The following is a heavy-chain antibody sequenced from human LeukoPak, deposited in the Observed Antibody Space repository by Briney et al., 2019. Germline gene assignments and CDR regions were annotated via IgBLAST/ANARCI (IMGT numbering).Heavy chain of an antibody. V-gene: IGHV4-59*01. CDR2: IYYSGST. CDR3: ARGTVRSFDWLD. J-gene: IGHJ4*02. CDR1: GDSIRNYY. D-gene: IGHD3-9*01. Sequence: SETLSLTCTVSGDSIRNYYWNWIRQPPGKGLEWIGYIYYSGSTSYNPSLKSRVTISVGTSRDHFSLKLSSVTAADTAVYYCARGTVRSFDWLDWGQGTLVTVSS.